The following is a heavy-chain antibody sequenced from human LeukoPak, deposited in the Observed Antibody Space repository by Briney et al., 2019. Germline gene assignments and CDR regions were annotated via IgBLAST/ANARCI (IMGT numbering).Heavy chain of an antibody. CDR1: GYTFTDYY. Sequence: ASAKVSCKASGYTFTDYYIHWVRQAPQQGVEGMGWMNSKNGGTKFAQKFQDRVTMTRDTSISTAYMELSSLRSDDTAVYYCARDPDTPMPIDFWGQGTLVTVSS. CDR3: ARDPDTPMPIDF. CDR2: MNSKNGGT. V-gene: IGHV1-2*02. D-gene: IGHD5-18*01. J-gene: IGHJ4*02.